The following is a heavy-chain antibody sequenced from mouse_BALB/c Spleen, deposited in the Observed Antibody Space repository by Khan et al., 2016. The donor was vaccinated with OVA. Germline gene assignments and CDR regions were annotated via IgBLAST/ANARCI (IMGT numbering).Heavy chain of an antibody. Sequence: QVQLKESGAELARPGASVKMSCKASGYTFTTYTIHWVKQRPGQGLEWIGYIIPSNDYTNYNQKFKDGATLTADKSSSTAYMQLSSLTSEDSAVDYCVREGAYYRSDGWFAYWGQGTLVTVSA. CDR1: GYTFTTYT. V-gene: IGHV1-4*01. D-gene: IGHD2-14*01. J-gene: IGHJ3*01. CDR2: IIPSNDYT. CDR3: VREGAYYRSDGWFAY.